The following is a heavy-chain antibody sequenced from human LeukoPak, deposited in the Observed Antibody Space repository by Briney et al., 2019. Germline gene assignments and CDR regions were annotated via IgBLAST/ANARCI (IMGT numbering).Heavy chain of an antibody. CDR3: ARDQRGFSYSKYYFDY. V-gene: IGHV3-33*01. CDR2: IWYDGTNK. CDR1: GFSFSSYG. D-gene: IGHD5-18*01. J-gene: IGHJ4*02. Sequence: PGGSLRLSCAASGFSFSSYGMHWVRQAPGKGLEWVAVIWYDGTNKYYADSVKGRFPISRDNSKNTLYLQMNSLRAEDTAVYYCARDQRGFSYSKYYFDYWGQGTLVTVSS.